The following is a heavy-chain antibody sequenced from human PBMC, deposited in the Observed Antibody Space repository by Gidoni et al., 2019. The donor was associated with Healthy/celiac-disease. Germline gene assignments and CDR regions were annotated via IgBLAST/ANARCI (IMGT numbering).Heavy chain of an antibody. CDR1: GGPFRSYA. J-gene: IGHJ6*02. V-gene: IGHV1-69*01. D-gene: IGHD5-12*01. CDR3: AREVDIVATIGSLRDYYYYGMDV. CDR2: IIPIFGTA. Sequence: QVQLLQSGAEVKKPGSSVKVFCKASGGPFRSYAFTWVPLAHGKGLEWMGGIIPIFGTANNAQKVKGRVTITADECTSTAYRELSSQRSEDTAVYYCAREVDIVATIGSLRDYYYYGMDVWGQGTTVTVSS.